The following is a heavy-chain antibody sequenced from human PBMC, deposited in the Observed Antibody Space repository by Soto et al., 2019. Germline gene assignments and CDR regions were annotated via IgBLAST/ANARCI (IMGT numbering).Heavy chain of an antibody. V-gene: IGHV1-8*02. CDR2: MNPNSGNT. CDR1: GYSFTTYG. D-gene: IGHD6-6*01. Sequence: ASVKVCCKASGYSFTTYGINWVPQAPGQGLEWMGWMNPNSGNTGYAQKFQGRVTMTRNTPISTAYMELSSLRSEDTAVYYCARSSSPNYYYYYMDVWGKGTTVTVSS. J-gene: IGHJ6*03. CDR3: ARSSSPNYYYYYMDV.